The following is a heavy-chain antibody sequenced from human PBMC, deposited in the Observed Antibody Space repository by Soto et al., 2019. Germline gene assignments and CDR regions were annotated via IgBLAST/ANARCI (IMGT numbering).Heavy chain of an antibody. CDR1: GFTFDDYA. D-gene: IGHD1-26*01. CDR3: AKDMVSGSYSNYYGMDV. CDR2: ISWDGGST. J-gene: IGHJ6*02. V-gene: IGHV3-43D*04. Sequence: GGSLRLSCAASGFTFDDYAMHWVRQAPGKGLEWVSLISWDGGSTYYADSVKGRFTISRDNSKNSLYLQMNSLRAEDTALYYCAKDMVSGSYSNYYGMDVWGQGTTVTVSS.